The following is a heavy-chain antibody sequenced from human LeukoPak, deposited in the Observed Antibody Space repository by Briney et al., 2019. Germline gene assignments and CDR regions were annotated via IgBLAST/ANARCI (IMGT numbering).Heavy chain of an antibody. J-gene: IGHJ4*02. D-gene: IGHD2-2*01. Sequence: SETLSLTCTVSGGSISSSSYYWGWIRQPPGKGLEWIGSIYYSGNTYYNPSLKSRVTISVDTSKNQFSLKLSSVTAADTAVYYCARGSRCSSTSCYADTAMLVWGQGTLVTVSS. CDR1: GGSISSSSYY. V-gene: IGHV4-39*07. CDR3: ARGSRCSSTSCYADTAMLV. CDR2: IYYSGNT.